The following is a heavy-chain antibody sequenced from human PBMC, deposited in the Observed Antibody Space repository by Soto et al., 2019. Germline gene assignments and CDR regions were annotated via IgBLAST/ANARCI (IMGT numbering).Heavy chain of an antibody. Sequence: ASVKVSCKASGYTFTSYYMHWVRQAPGQGLEWMGIINSSGGSTSYAQKFQGRVTMTRDTSTSTVYMELSSLRSEDTAVYYCARGLYYYDSSGYYGGWFDPWGQGTLVTV. CDR3: ARGLYYYDSSGYYGGWFDP. D-gene: IGHD3-22*01. J-gene: IGHJ5*02. V-gene: IGHV1-46*01. CDR1: GYTFTSYY. CDR2: INSSGGST.